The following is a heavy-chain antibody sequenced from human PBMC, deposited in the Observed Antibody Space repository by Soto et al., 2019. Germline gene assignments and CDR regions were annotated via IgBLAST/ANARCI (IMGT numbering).Heavy chain of an antibody. D-gene: IGHD5-12*01. CDR3: AAGGGLPRYY. CDR2: FYYRGST. J-gene: IGHJ4*02. CDR1: GGSISSYY. V-gene: IGHV4-59*12. Sequence: SETLSLTCTVSGGSISSYYWSWIRQPPGKGLEWIGYFYYRGSTNYNPSLKSRVTISVDRSKNQFSLKLSSVTAADTAVYYCAAGGGLPRYYWGQGTLVTVSS.